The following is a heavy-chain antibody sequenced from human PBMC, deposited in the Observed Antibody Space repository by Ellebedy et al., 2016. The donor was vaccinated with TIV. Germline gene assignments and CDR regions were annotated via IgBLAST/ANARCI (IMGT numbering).Heavy chain of an antibody. D-gene: IGHD5/OR15-5a*01. Sequence: GESLKISXAASGFTFSSYAMSWVRQAPGKGLEWVSAISGSGGSTYYADSVKGRFTISRDNSKNTLYLQMNSLRAEDTAVYYCAKDTGVYSNWFDPWGQGTLVTVSS. CDR1: GFTFSSYA. CDR3: AKDTGVYSNWFDP. J-gene: IGHJ5*02. V-gene: IGHV3-23*01. CDR2: ISGSGGST.